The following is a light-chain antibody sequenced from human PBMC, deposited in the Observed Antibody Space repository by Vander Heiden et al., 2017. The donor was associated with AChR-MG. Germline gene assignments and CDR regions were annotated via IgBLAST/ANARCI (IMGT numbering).Light chain of an antibody. CDR3: QSYDSSLSGSYV. CDR2: GNS. Sequence: QSVLTQPPSVSGAPGQRGTISCTGSSSNIGAGYDVHWYQQLPGTAPKLLVYGNSNRRSGVPDRFSGSKSGTSASLAITGLQAEDEADYYCQSYDSSLSGSYVFGTGTKVSVL. V-gene: IGLV1-40*01. J-gene: IGLJ1*01. CDR1: SSNIGAGYD.